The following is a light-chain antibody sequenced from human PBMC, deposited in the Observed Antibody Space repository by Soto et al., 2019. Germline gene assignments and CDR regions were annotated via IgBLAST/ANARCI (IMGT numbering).Light chain of an antibody. Sequence: EIVMTQSPATLSVSPGERATLSCRASQSVSSNLAWYQQKPGQAPRLLIYGASTRATGIPARFSGSGSGTEFTLTISSLQSEDFAVYYCQQYNSWPPFTFGPGTKVDSK. V-gene: IGKV3-15*01. CDR2: GAS. J-gene: IGKJ3*01. CDR3: QQYNSWPPFT. CDR1: QSVSSN.